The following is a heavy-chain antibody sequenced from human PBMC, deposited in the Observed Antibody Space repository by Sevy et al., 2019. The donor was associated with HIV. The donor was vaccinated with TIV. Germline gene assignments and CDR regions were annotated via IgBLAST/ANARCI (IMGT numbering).Heavy chain of an antibody. D-gene: IGHD3-10*01. Sequence: GGSLRLSCAASGFTVSGNYMSWVRQAPGKGLEWVSVIYSGGSTYYADSVKGRFTISRDNSKNTLYLQMNSLRAEDTAVYYCATHGLLWFGELSDAFDIWGQGTMVTVSS. CDR2: IYSGGST. J-gene: IGHJ3*02. CDR1: GFTVSGNY. V-gene: IGHV3-53*01. CDR3: ATHGLLWFGELSDAFDI.